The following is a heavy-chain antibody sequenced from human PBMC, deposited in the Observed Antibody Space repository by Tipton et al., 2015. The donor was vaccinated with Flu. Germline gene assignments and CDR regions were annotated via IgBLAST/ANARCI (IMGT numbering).Heavy chain of an antibody. J-gene: IGHJ4*01. V-gene: IGHV4-38-2*02. D-gene: IGHD3-10*01. CDR1: GYSIGTGYI. CDR2: IWHNVRA. CDR3: ARGVPGAIGEAHFDY. Sequence: TLSLTCSVSGYSIGTGYIWAWIRQPPGKGLEFVGSIWHNVRAYHNPSLKSRVIISVNKSKNQFSLKVSSVTAADTAVYYCARGVPGAIGEAHFDYWGHGILVTVPS.